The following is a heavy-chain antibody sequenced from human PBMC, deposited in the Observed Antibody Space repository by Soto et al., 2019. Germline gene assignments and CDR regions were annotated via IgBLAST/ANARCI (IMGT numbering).Heavy chain of an antibody. CDR3: GRQYCTRPTCDGGFDP. V-gene: IGHV5-10-1*01. D-gene: IGHD2-8*01. J-gene: IGHJ5*02. CDR2: VDPRDSYA. CDR1: GYSFTTFW. Sequence: GESLKISCKGSGYSFTTFWITWVRQMPGKGLEWMGTVDPRDSYANYSPSFQGHVTISADKSISTAYLQWSSLKASDTAIYYCGRQYCTRPTCDGGFDPWGQGTLVTVSS.